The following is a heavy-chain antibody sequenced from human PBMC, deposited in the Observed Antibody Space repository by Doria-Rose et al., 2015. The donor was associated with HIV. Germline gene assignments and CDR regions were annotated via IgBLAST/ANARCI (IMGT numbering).Heavy chain of an antibody. J-gene: IGHJ4*02. V-gene: IGHV2-26*01. CDR3: ARIKSSRWYHKYYFDF. CDR2: IFSDDER. D-gene: IGHD6-13*01. Sequence: QITLKESGPVLVKPTETLTLTCTVSGVSLSSPGMGVSWIRQPPGKALEWLANIFSDDERTYNTSLNSRLTITRDTSKSQVVLTMTDMDPVDTATYYCARIKSSRWYHKYYFDFWGQGTLVIVSA. CDR1: GVSLSSPGMG.